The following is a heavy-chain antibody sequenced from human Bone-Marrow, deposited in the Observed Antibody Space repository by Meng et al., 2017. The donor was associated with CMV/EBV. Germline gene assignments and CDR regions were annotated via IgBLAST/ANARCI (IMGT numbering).Heavy chain of an antibody. Sequence: GESLKISCAASGFTFSSYAMSWVRQAPGKGLEWVSAISGSGGSTYYADSVKGRFTISRDNSKNTLYLQMNSLRAEDTAVYYCAKDPGGILYWGQGTLVTDSS. D-gene: IGHD3-16*01. CDR1: GFTFSSYA. CDR3: AKDPGGILY. J-gene: IGHJ4*02. V-gene: IGHV3-23*01. CDR2: ISGSGGST.